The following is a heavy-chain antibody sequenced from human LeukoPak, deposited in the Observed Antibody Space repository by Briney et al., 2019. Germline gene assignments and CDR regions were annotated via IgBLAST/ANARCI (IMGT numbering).Heavy chain of an antibody. V-gene: IGHV3-23*01. CDR3: AELGITMIGGV. D-gene: IGHD3-10*02. Sequence: GGSLRLSCAASRFTFSNYAMRWVRQAPGKGLEWVSAISGSGSTIYYADSVKGRFTISRDNAKNSLYLQMNSLRAEDTAVYYCAELGITMIGGVWGKGTTVTISS. CDR2: ISGSGSTI. J-gene: IGHJ6*04. CDR1: RFTFSNYA.